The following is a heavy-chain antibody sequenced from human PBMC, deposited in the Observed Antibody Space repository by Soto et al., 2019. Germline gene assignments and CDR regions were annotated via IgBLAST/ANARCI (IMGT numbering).Heavy chain of an antibody. V-gene: IGHV4-59*01. CDR1: GGSISSYY. CDR2: IYYSGRT. D-gene: IGHD4-4*01. Sequence: SETLSLTCTVSGGSISSYYWSWIRQPPGKGLEWFGYIYYSGRTNYNPSLKSRVTISVDTSKNQFSLKRSSVTAADTAVYYWAREVRVTTPKFYYYYGMDVCCEVTTATVS. CDR3: AREVRVTTPKFYYYYGMDV. J-gene: IGHJ6*02.